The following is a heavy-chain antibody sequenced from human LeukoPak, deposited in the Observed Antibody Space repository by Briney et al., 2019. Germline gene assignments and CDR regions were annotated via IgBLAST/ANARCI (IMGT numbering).Heavy chain of an antibody. Sequence: GRSLRLSCAASGFTFSSYGMHWVRQAPGKGLEWVAVIWYDGSNKYYADSVKGRFTISRDNPKNTLYLQMNSLRAEDTAVYYCAREETGYGMDVWGQGTTVTVSS. CDR2: IWYDGSNK. V-gene: IGHV3-33*01. J-gene: IGHJ6*02. CDR3: AREETGYGMDV. CDR1: GFTFSSYG.